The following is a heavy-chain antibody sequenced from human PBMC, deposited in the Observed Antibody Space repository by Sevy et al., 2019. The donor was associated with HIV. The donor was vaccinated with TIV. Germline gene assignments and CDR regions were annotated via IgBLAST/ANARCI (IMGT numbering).Heavy chain of an antibody. V-gene: IGHV3-9*01. CDR2: ISWSSGIL. CDR1: GFTFDDYA. CDR3: AKERRHMVTFGAGTVDY. Sequence: GGSLRLSCVASGFTFDDYAMHWVRQVPGKGLEWVSGISWSSGILGHADSVKGRFSISRDDAKNSLYLQMNSLRPEAAALYYCAKERRHMVTFGAGTVDYWGLGTLVTVSS. J-gene: IGHJ4*02. D-gene: IGHD3-16*01.